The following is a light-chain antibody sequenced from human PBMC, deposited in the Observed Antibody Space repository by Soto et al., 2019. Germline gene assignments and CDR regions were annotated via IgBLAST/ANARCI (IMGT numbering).Light chain of an antibody. V-gene: IGKV3-20*01. CDR3: QQYGSTPVT. J-gene: IGKJ1*01. CDR1: QRVSSSY. Sequence: EIVLTQSPGTLSLSAGERATLSCRASQRVSSSYLAWYQQKPGQAPRLLIYGASSRATGIPDRFSGSGSGTDFTLTISRLEPEDFAVYYCQQYGSTPVTFGQGTKVDI. CDR2: GAS.